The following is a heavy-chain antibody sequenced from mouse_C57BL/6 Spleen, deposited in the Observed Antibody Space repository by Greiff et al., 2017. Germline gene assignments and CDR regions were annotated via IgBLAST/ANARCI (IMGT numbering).Heavy chain of an antibody. Sequence: QVQLQQPGAELVRPGSSVKLSCKASGYTFTSYWMDWVKQRPGQGLEWIGNIYPSDSETHYNQKFKDKATLTVDKSSSTAYMQLSSLTSEDSAVYYCARRGYGSSWEGAMDYWGQGTSVTVSS. CDR3: ARRGYGSSWEGAMDY. D-gene: IGHD1-1*01. V-gene: IGHV1-61*01. J-gene: IGHJ4*01. CDR1: GYTFTSYW. CDR2: IYPSDSET.